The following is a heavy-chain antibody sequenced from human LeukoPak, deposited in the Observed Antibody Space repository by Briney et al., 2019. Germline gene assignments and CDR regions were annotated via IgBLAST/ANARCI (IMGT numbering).Heavy chain of an antibody. CDR3: AKDKYDILTGYAN. CDR1: GFTFSSYG. D-gene: IGHD3-9*01. V-gene: IGHV3-30*18. CDR2: ISYDGSNK. J-gene: IGHJ4*02. Sequence: PGGSLRLPCAASGFTFSSYGMHWVRQAPGKGLEWVAVISYDGSNKYYADSVKGRFTISRDNSKNTLYLQMNSLRAEDTAVYYCAKDKYDILTGYANWGQGTLVTVSS.